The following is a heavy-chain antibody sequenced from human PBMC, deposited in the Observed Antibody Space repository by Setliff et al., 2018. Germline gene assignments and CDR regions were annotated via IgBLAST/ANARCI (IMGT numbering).Heavy chain of an antibody. Sequence: GASVKVSCKASGYIFTRYRITWVRQSPGQGLEWMGWISTRNDDTGYAQKFKGRVTLTTDTSTNTAYMELRSLRSDDTAVYYCARRSGDRGMTTGWPGDFDYWGRGTLVTSPQ. CDR1: GYIFTRYR. CDR3: ARRSGDRGMTTGWPGDFDY. CDR2: ISTRNDDT. D-gene: IGHD4-17*01. J-gene: IGHJ4*01. V-gene: IGHV1-18*01.